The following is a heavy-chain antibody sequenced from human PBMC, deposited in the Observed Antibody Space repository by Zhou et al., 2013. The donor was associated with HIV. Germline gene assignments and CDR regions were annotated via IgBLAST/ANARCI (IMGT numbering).Heavy chain of an antibody. V-gene: IGHV1-69*13. CDR1: GGTFSSYA. D-gene: IGHD2-15*01. CDR2: IIPIFGTA. Sequence: QVQLVQSGAEVKKPGSSVKVSCKASGGTFSSYAISWVRQAPGQGLEWMGRIIPIFGTANYAQKFQGRVTITADESTSTAYMELSSLRSEDTAVYYCARDGYPGFRRLPDCSGGSCYPGYDAFDIWGQGTMVTVSS. CDR3: ARDGYPGFRRLPDCSGGSCYPGYDAFDI. J-gene: IGHJ3*02.